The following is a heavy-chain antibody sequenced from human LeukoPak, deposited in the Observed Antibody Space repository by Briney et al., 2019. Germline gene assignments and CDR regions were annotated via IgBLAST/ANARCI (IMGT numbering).Heavy chain of an antibody. D-gene: IGHD3-22*01. CDR2: ISSSSSTI. Sequence: GGSLRLSCAASGFTFSSYSMNWVRRAPGKGLEWVSYISSSSSTIYYADSVKGRFTISRDNAKDSLYLQMNSLRAEDTAVYYCARVAYEYDSSGYYIYYFDYWGQGTLVTVSS. CDR1: GFTFSSYS. V-gene: IGHV3-48*04. J-gene: IGHJ4*02. CDR3: ARVAYEYDSSGYYIYYFDY.